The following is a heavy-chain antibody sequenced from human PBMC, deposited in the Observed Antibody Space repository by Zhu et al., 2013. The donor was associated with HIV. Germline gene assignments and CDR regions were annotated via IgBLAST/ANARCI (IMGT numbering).Heavy chain of an antibody. D-gene: IGHD3-3*01. CDR2: INPNSGGT. CDR3: VRDRPILGLVEWSHHYSSYGMDV. CDR1: GYTFTGNY. V-gene: IGHV1-2*02. J-gene: IGHJ6*02. Sequence: QVQLVQSGAEVKKPGASVKVSCKTSGYTFTGNYIHWVRQAPRLGLEWMGWINPNSGGTNYAQRFQDRVTMTRDTSINTAYMELRRLRPDDTAVYYCVRDRPILGLVEWSHHYSSYGMDVWGQGTTVIVSS.